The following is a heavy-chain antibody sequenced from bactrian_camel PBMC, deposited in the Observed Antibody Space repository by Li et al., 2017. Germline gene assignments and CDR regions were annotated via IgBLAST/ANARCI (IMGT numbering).Heavy chain of an antibody. V-gene: IGHV3S55*01. CDR3: AACWDGSCWSDGYNY. CDR1: GYPPSNCN. D-gene: IGHD6*01. CDR2: INNVGST. Sequence: HVQLVESGGGSLQAGESLRVSCAISGYPPSNCNMGWYRQAPGKERELVSGINNVGSTWYAESVQGRFTISRDNAKNTLYLQMNSLKTEDTAVYYCAACWDGSCWSDGYNYWGQGTQVTVS. J-gene: IGHJ4*01.